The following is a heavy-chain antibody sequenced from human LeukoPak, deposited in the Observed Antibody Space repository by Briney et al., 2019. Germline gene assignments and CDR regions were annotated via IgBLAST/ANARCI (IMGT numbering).Heavy chain of an antibody. Sequence: QPGGSLRLSCAASGFAFSSYSMNWVRQAPGRGLEWISYISSGSRTIYYADSVEGRFTISRDNGKNSLYLLLNSLRADDTADYFCVRESITGHRDFDYWGQGTLITVSS. V-gene: IGHV3-48*01. CDR1: GFAFSSYS. J-gene: IGHJ4*02. CDR2: ISSGSRTI. CDR3: VRESITGHRDFDY. D-gene: IGHD1-20*01.